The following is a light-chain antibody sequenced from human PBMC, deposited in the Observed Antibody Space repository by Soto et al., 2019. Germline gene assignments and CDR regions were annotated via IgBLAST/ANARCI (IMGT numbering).Light chain of an antibody. CDR1: QSVTSTY. J-gene: IGKJ5*01. CDR2: GAS. V-gene: IGKV3-20*01. CDR3: QQYGSSHT. Sequence: EIVLTQSPGTLSLSPGERATLSCGASQSVTSTYLAWYQQKPGQAPRLLIYGASSRAIGIPDRFSGSVSGSDFILTINRLEPEDFAVYYCQQYGSSHTFGQGTRLEIK.